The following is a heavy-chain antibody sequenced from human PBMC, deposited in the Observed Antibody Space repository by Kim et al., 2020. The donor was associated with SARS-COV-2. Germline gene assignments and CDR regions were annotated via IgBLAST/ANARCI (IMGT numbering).Heavy chain of an antibody. CDR2: ITYDESNK. Sequence: GGSLRLSCAASGFSFSTSGMHWVRQAPGKGLEWVAVITYDESNKFYADSVKGRFTISRDNSKNTLYLQMNSLSAEDTAMYYCAKRIGYHNDHFDYWGQGTLVTVPS. D-gene: IGHD1-26*01. V-gene: IGHV3-30*18. CDR1: GFSFSTSG. J-gene: IGHJ4*02. CDR3: AKRIGYHNDHFDY.